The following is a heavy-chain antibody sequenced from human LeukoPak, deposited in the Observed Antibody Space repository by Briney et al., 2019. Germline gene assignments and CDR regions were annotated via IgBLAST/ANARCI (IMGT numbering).Heavy chain of an antibody. J-gene: IGHJ4*02. CDR2: ISPDGNID. CDR3: AKINNFDDF. Sequence: PGGSLRLSRAASGFTFTTFGIHWVRQAPGKGLEWVAAISPDGNIDYYSDSVKGRFSISRDDSKNMIYLQMNSLRGEDSAVYFCAKINNFDDFWGQGTLVTVSS. V-gene: IGHV3-30*18. D-gene: IGHD1-1*01. CDR1: GFTFTTFG.